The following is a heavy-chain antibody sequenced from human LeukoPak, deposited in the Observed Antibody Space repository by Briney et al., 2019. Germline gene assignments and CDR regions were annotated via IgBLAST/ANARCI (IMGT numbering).Heavy chain of an antibody. CDR2: IYYSGST. CDR3: ARGSSGYTGAFDY. V-gene: IGHV4-31*03. CDR1: GGSISSGGYY. J-gene: IGHJ4*02. Sequence: SETLSLTCTVSGGSISSGGYYWSWLRQHPGKGLEWIGYIYYSGSTYYNPSLKSRVTISVDTSKNQFSLKLSSVTAADTAVYYCARGSSGYTGAFDYWGQGTLVTVSS. D-gene: IGHD3-22*01.